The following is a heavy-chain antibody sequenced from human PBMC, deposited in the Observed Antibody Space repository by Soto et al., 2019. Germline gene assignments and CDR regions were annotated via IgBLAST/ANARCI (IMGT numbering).Heavy chain of an antibody. Sequence: QVQLVQSGAEVKKTGASVKVSCKASGYTFTSYDINWVRQATGQGLEWMGWMNPNSGNTGYAQKFQGRVTMTRNTSISIAYMELSSLRSEDTAVYYFARGDCSGGSCYFTDAFDIWGQETMVTVSS. J-gene: IGHJ3*02. D-gene: IGHD2-15*01. V-gene: IGHV1-8*01. CDR1: GYTFTSYD. CDR3: ARGDCSGGSCYFTDAFDI. CDR2: MNPNSGNT.